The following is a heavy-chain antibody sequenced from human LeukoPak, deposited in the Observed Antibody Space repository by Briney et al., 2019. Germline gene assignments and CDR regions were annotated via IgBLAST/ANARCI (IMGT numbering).Heavy chain of an antibody. CDR1: GGSISSYY. D-gene: IGHD5-18*01. Sequence: SEALSLTCTVSGGSISSYYWSWIRQPPGKGLEWIGYIYYSGSTNYNPSLKSRVTISVDTSKNQFSLKLSSVTAADTAVYYCARTTEGGYTYDYFYYYYMDVWGKGTTVTISS. V-gene: IGHV4-59*01. CDR2: IYYSGST. J-gene: IGHJ6*03. CDR3: ARTTEGGYTYDYFYYYYMDV.